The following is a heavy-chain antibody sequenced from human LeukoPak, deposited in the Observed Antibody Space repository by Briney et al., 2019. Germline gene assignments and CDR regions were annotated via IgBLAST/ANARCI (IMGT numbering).Heavy chain of an antibody. Sequence: ASVKVSCKASGYTFTGYYMHWVRQAPGQGLEWMGWINPNSGGTNYAQKFQGRVTMTRDTSISTAYMELSRLRSDDTAVYYCATDVSTLYSYGYSYWGQGTLVTVSS. V-gene: IGHV1-2*02. D-gene: IGHD5-18*01. CDR1: GYTFTGYY. J-gene: IGHJ4*02. CDR2: INPNSGGT. CDR3: ATDVSTLYSYGYSY.